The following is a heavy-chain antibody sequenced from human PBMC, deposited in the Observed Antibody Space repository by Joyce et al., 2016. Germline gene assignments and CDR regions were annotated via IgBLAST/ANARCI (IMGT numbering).Heavy chain of an antibody. CDR1: GGSIISHNW. V-gene: IGHV4-4*02. CDR3: AREENGDFDY. J-gene: IGHJ4*02. D-gene: IGHD2-8*01. Sequence: QIQLQESGPGLVKPSETLSLTCAVSGGSIISHNWLTWVRQSPGKGLEWIGEIYHSGSTTFNPSLQSRVTMSIDKSKNQFSLKLSSVTAADSAIFYCAREENGDFDYWGQGILVTVSS. CDR2: IYHSGST.